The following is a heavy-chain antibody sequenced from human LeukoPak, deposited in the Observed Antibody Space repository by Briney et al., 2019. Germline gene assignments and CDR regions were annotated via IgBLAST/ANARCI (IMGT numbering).Heavy chain of an antibody. V-gene: IGHV4-59*12. CDR1: GGSISSYY. CDR2: LYYLRST. Sequence: SETLSLTCTVSGGSISSYYWSWIRQPPGKGLEWIGYLYYLRSTNYHPPLKSRVAISVDTSKNQFSLKLSYVTAADTAVYYCARDSRGSMVRGFHYYYCIDVWGQGTTVTVSS. D-gene: IGHD3-10*01. CDR3: ARDSRGSMVRGFHYYYCIDV. J-gene: IGHJ6*02.